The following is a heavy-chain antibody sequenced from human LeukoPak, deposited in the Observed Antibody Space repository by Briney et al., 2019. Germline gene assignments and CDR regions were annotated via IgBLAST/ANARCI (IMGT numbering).Heavy chain of an antibody. D-gene: IGHD5-24*01. CDR3: ARIQRRDGYNGAFDI. J-gene: IGHJ3*02. CDR2: IDWDDDK. V-gene: IGHV2-70*04. Sequence: SGPALVNPTQTLTLTCTFSGFSLSTSGMRVSLIRQPPGNALERLARIDWDDDKFYSTSLKTRLTISKDTSKNQVVLTMTNMDPVDTATYYCARIQRRDGYNGAFDIWGQGTMVTVSS. CDR1: GFSLSTSGMR.